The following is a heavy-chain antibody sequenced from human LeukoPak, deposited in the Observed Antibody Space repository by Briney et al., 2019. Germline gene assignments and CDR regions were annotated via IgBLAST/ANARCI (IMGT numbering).Heavy chain of an antibody. V-gene: IGHV3-74*01. D-gene: IGHD1-26*01. CDR2: INSDGSRI. CDR1: GSTFSSYW. Sequence: GRSLRLSCAASGSTFSSYWMHWVRQAPGKGLVWVSRINSDGSRINYADSVKGRFTIYRDNAKNTLYLQMNSLRAEDTAVYYCARALGSNSDYWGQGTLVTVSS. J-gene: IGHJ4*02. CDR3: ARALGSNSDY.